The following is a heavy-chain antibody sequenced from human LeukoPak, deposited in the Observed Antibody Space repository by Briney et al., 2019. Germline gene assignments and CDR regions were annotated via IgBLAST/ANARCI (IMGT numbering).Heavy chain of an antibody. CDR3: ARGFSAFDI. CDR2: VYHSGTT. D-gene: IGHD3-3*01. V-gene: IGHV4-38-2*02. Sequence: SETLSLTCTVSGYSISSGYYWGWIRQPPGKGLEWIGNVYHSGTTYYNSSLKSRVTISVDTSKNQFSLKLSSVTAADTAVYYCARGFSAFDIWGQGTMVTVSS. J-gene: IGHJ3*02. CDR1: GYSISSGYY.